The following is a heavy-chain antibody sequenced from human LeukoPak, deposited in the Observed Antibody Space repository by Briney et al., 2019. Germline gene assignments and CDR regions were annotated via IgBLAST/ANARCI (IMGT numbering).Heavy chain of an antibody. J-gene: IGHJ4*02. D-gene: IGHD6-19*01. CDR2: IGGGGPTT. V-gene: IGHV3-23*01. Sequence: GGSLRLSCAASGFTFSTYAMNWVRQAPAKGLEWVLTIGGGGPTTDYADSVKDRFTISRDNSKNTLYLQMNSLRAEDTAVYFCARGFLGGTDQYFDSWGQGTLVTVSS. CDR1: GFTFSTYA. CDR3: ARGFLGGTDQYFDS.